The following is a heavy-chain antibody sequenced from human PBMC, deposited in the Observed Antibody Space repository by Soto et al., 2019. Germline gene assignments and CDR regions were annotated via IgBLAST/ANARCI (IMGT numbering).Heavy chain of an antibody. CDR2: INHSGST. CDR1: GGSFSGYY. J-gene: IGHJ6*03. D-gene: IGHD3-3*01. V-gene: IGHV4-34*01. CDR3: ARRYGVVMGGNKYYYMDV. Sequence: ASETLSLTCAVYGGSFSGYYWSWIRQPPGKGLEWIGEINHSGSTNNNPSLKSRVTKSVDTSKNQFSLKLSSVTAADTAVYYCARRYGVVMGGNKYYYMDVWGKGTTVTVSS.